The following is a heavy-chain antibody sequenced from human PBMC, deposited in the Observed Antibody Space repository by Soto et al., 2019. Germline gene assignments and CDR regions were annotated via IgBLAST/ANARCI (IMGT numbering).Heavy chain of an antibody. J-gene: IGHJ3*02. CDR2: INHSGSA. CDR3: AGETSDYDFLAAPTTFDI. Sequence: QVQLQQWGAGLLKPSETLSLNCGVSGGSFSGYYWSWIRQPPGKGLEWIGEINHSGSADYNPSLTRPVTISVDTSKTQISLKLGSVTAADPGVYYCAGETSDYDFLAAPTTFDIWGQGTMVSVSS. CDR1: GGSFSGYY. V-gene: IGHV4-34*01. D-gene: IGHD3-9*01.